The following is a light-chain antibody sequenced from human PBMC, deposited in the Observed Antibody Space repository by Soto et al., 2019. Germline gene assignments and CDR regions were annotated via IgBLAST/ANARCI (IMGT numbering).Light chain of an antibody. CDR1: QSISSY. V-gene: IGKV1-39*01. CDR3: KQYENLPN. J-gene: IGKJ5*01. Sequence: DIQMTHSPSSLSASVLDIVTITFRASQSISSYLNWYQQKPGKAPKLLIYAASSLQSGVPSRFSGSGSGTDFTLTISSLQPEDIATYYCKQYENLPNFGQGTRLEIK. CDR2: AAS.